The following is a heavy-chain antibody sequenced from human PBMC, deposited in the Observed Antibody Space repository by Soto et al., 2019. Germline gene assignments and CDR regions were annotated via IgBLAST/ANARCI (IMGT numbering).Heavy chain of an antibody. CDR2: ISDDNGNT. CDR3: AREAVAGYLDY. D-gene: IGHD6-19*01. V-gene: IGHV1-18*01. Sequence: QVQLVQSGAEVKKPGASVNVSCKASGYTFTYYAIVWVRQAPGQGLEWVGWISDDNGNTNYAQKLQXXVTMTIDTSTRTAYMELRSLTSDDTAVYYCAREAVAGYLDYWGQGTLVTVSS. J-gene: IGHJ4*02. CDR1: GYTFTYYA.